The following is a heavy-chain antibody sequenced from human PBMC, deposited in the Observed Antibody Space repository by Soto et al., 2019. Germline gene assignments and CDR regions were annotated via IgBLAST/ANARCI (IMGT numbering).Heavy chain of an antibody. CDR3: ARVLTDSNGWYSCDE. D-gene: IGHD6-19*01. V-gene: IGHV1-46*01. CDR2: INPSGGST. J-gene: IGHJ4*02. Sequence: GASVKVSCKTSGYTFTSYHLHWVRQAPGEGLEWMGSINPSGGSTRYAQKFESRVTMTSDTSTSTVYMELGSLRSEDTAVYYCARVLTDSNGWYSCDERGQGALVTVSS. CDR1: GYTFTSYH.